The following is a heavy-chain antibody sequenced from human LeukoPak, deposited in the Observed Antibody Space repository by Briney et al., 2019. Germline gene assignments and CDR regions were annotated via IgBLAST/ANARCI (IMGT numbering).Heavy chain of an antibody. D-gene: IGHD6-13*01. Sequence: GGSLRLSCAASGFTFSSSAMSWVRQAPGKGLEWVSSISSSSSYIYYADSVKGRFTISRDNAKNSLYLQMNSLRAEDTAVYYCARNGIAAEVTAFDIWGQGTMVTVSS. CDR2: ISSSSSYI. V-gene: IGHV3-21*01. J-gene: IGHJ3*02. CDR3: ARNGIAAEVTAFDI. CDR1: GFTFSSSA.